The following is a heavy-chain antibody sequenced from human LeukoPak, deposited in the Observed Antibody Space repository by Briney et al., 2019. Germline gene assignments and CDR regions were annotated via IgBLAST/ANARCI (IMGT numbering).Heavy chain of an antibody. D-gene: IGHD3-10*01. CDR3: ARVKWFGELYHYYGMDV. CDR2: IYTSGST. Sequence: PSETLSLTCTVSGGSISSYYWSWIRQPAGKGLEWIARIYTSGSTNYNPSLKSRVTMSVDTSKNQFSLKLSSVTAADTAVYYCARVKWFGELYHYYGMDVWGQGTTVTVSS. CDR1: GGSISSYY. J-gene: IGHJ6*02. V-gene: IGHV4-4*07.